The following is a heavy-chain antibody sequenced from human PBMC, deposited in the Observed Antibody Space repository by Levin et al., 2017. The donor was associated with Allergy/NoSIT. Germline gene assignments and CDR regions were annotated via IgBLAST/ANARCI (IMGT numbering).Heavy chain of an antibody. CDR3: ARFTRPAGVYDSSDSFDI. D-gene: IGHD3-22*01. CDR1: GFTFSNYY. J-gene: IGHJ3*02. Sequence: GESLKISCVSSGFTFSNYYMSWIRQAPGKGLEWVSGVRAEGRDTYYADSVKGRFTISRDNSKNTLFLQMGSLRVADTAVYYCARFTRPAGVYDSSDSFDIWGQGTLVTVPS. V-gene: IGHV3-23*01. CDR2: VRAEGRDT.